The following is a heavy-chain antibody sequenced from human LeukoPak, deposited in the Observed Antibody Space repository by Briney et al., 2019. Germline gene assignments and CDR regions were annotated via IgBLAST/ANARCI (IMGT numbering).Heavy chain of an antibody. Sequence: GGSLRLSCAASGFTFSSYGMSWVRQAPGKGLEWVSAISGSGGSTYYADSVKGRFTISRDNSKNSLYLQMNSLRAEDTAVYYCASGLRRYYFDYWGQGTLVTVSS. V-gene: IGHV3-23*01. CDR2: ISGSGGST. CDR3: ASGLRRYYFDY. J-gene: IGHJ4*02. D-gene: IGHD4-17*01. CDR1: GFTFSSYG.